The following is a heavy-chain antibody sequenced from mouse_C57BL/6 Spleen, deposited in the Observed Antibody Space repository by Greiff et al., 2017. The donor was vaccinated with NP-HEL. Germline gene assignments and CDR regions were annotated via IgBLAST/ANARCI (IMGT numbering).Heavy chain of an antibody. V-gene: IGHV1-64*01. Sequence: VQLQQPGAELVKPGASVKLSCKASGYTFTNYWMHWVKQRPGQGLEWIGMIHPNSGSTNYNEKFKSKATLTVDKSSSTAYMQLSSLTSEDSAVYYCARAVGIYYGNHWYFDVWGTGTTVTVSS. CDR2: IHPNSGST. D-gene: IGHD2-1*01. J-gene: IGHJ1*03. CDR3: ARAVGIYYGNHWYFDV. CDR1: GYTFTNYW.